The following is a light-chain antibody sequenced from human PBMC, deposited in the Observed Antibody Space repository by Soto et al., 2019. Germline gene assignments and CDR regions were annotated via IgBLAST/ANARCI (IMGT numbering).Light chain of an antibody. CDR1: SSDVGGYKY. J-gene: IGLJ2*01. V-gene: IGLV2-8*01. Sequence: QSVLPQPPSASGSPGQSVTISCTGTSSDVGGYKYVSWYQQHPGKAPKLMIYEVSKRPSGVPDRFSGSKSGNTASLTVSGLQAEDEADYYCSSYAASNDVIFGGGTKLTVL. CDR2: EVS. CDR3: SSYAASNDVI.